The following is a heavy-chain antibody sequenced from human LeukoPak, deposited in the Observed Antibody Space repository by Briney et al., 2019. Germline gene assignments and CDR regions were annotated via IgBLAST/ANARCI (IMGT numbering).Heavy chain of an antibody. CDR3: VSEHGPGSTAYRAFAC. CDR2: IKEDGSEK. V-gene: IGHV3-7*01. J-gene: IGHJ1*01. Sequence: GGSLRLSCAASGLTFSKVWMTWVRQAPGKGPEWVANIKEDGSEKYYAESVKGRFSISRDNAKSSLYLQMNSLRADDTAVYYCVSEHGPGSTAYRAFACWGQGTRVTVSS. D-gene: IGHD3-16*01. CDR1: GLTFSKVW.